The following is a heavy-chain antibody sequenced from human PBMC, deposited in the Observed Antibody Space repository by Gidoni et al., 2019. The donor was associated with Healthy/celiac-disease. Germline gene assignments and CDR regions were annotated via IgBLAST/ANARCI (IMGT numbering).Heavy chain of an antibody. CDR2: ISSNGGST. CDR3: ARGGGDGYQPRPIYYYYGMDV. CDR1: GFTFSSYA. Sequence: EVQLVESGGGLVQPGGSLRLSCAASGFTFSSYALHWVRQAPGKGLEYVSAISSNGGSTYYANSVKVRFTISRDNSKNTLYLQMGSLRAEDMAVYYCARGGGDGYQPRPIYYYYGMDVWGQGTTVTVSS. V-gene: IGHV3-64*01. J-gene: IGHJ6*02. D-gene: IGHD2-21*01.